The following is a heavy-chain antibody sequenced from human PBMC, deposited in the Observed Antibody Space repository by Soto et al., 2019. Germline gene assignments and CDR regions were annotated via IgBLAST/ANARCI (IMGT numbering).Heavy chain of an antibody. CDR3: VKDMGYGSSSTFDY. D-gene: IGHD6-6*01. V-gene: IGHV3-9*01. Sequence: GASLRLSCVVSGFTFDDYVMHWVRQAPGKGLEWVSGISRNSGTIEYADSVKGRFTVSRDNAKNSLYMQMDRLRAEDTALYYCVKDMGYGSSSTFDYWGQGTMVTVSS. J-gene: IGHJ4*02. CDR2: ISRNSGTI. CDR1: GFTFDDYV.